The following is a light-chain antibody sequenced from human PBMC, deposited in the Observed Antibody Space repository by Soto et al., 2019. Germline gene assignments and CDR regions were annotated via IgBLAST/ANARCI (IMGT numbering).Light chain of an antibody. Sequence: EIVLMQSPGTLSLSPGERATLSCRASQTVSSSYLAWYQQKPGQAPRLLIYGASSRATGIPDRFSGSGSGTDFTLTISRLEPEDFAVYYCQQYGNSRFTFGPGTKVDIK. CDR3: QQYGNSRFT. CDR2: GAS. J-gene: IGKJ3*01. V-gene: IGKV3-20*01. CDR1: QTVSSSY.